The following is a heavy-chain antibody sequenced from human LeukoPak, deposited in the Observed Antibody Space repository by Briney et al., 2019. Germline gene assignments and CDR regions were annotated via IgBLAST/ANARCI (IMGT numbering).Heavy chain of an antibody. V-gene: IGHV4-61*01. CDR3: ARAGSWRNFDY. CDR2: IYYSGST. J-gene: IGHJ4*02. Sequence: SETLSLTCTVSGGSVSSGSYYWSWIRQPPGKGPEWIGYIYYSGSTIYNPSLKSRVTISVDTSKNQFSLKLSSVTAADTAVYYCARAGSWRNFDYWGQGTLVTVSS. CDR1: GGSVSSGSYY. D-gene: IGHD6-13*01.